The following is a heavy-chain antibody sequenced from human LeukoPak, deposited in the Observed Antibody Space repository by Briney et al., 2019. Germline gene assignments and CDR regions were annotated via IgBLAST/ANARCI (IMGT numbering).Heavy chain of an antibody. CDR1: GFTFSTYT. V-gene: IGHV3-21*01. CDR3: ARATRGDKGYSGSYADY. CDR2: ISSRSSYI. J-gene: IGHJ4*02. Sequence: GGSLRLSCAASGFTFSTYTMNWVRQAPGKGLEWVSSISSRSSYIYYADSVKGRFTISRDNAKNSLYLQIKSLRAEDTALYYCARATRGDKGYSGSYADYWGQGTLVTVSS. D-gene: IGHD1-26*01.